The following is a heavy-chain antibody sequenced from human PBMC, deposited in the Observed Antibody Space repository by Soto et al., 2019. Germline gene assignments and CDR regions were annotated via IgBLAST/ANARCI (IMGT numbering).Heavy chain of an antibody. J-gene: IGHJ4*02. CDR1: GFTFSDHD. CDR2: ISYDGSNA. CDR3: AKDLLEGSIHWHGSFDF. Sequence: GGSLRLSCAASGFTFSDHDMHWVRQAPGKGLEWVAVISYDGSNAYYADSVKGRLTISRDNSRNTLYVQMNSLRPEDTAVYYCAKDLLEGSIHWHGSFDFWGKGTLVTVSS. D-gene: IGHD2-15*01. V-gene: IGHV3-30*18.